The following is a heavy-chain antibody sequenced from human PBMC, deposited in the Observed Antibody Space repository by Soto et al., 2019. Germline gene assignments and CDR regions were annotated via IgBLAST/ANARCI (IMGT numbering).Heavy chain of an antibody. Sequence: QVQLQESGPGLVKPSQTLSLTCTVSGGSISSGGYYWTWIRQHPGKGLEWIGYIYYSGSPHYNPSITSRVTISVETSKTWFSRTLASVTPGDTAVNYCPRIVSPWGQGTLVTVSS. J-gene: IGHJ5*02. V-gene: IGHV4-31*03. D-gene: IGHD2-15*01. CDR3: PRIVSP. CDR2: IYYSGSP. CDR1: GGSISSGGYY.